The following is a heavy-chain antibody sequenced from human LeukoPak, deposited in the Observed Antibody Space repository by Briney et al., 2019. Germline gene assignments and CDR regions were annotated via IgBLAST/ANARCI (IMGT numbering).Heavy chain of an antibody. V-gene: IGHV3-23*01. J-gene: IGHJ5*02. Sequence: PGGSLRLSCVASGFSFSNYALTWVRQAPGKGPEWVSSIRVGGDGPHYSDSVKGRFTISRDNAKNSLYLQMNSLRAEDTAVYYCARGGSGYSSSWYARGSNWFDPWGQGTLVTVSS. CDR1: GFSFSNYA. CDR3: ARGGSGYSSSWYARGSNWFDP. CDR2: IRVGGDGP. D-gene: IGHD6-13*01.